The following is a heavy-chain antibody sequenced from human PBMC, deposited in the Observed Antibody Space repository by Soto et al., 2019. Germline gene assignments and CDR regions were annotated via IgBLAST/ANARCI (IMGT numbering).Heavy chain of an antibody. Sequence: SETLSLTCAVSSGSISSSNWWSWVRQPPGKELEWIGEIYHSGSTNYNPSLKSRVTISVDKSKNQFSLKLSSVTAADTAVYYCARAIAAAGDYYYYMDVWGKGTTVTVSS. D-gene: IGHD6-13*01. J-gene: IGHJ6*03. CDR3: ARAIAAAGDYYYYMDV. CDR1: SGSISSSNW. CDR2: IYHSGST. V-gene: IGHV4-4*02.